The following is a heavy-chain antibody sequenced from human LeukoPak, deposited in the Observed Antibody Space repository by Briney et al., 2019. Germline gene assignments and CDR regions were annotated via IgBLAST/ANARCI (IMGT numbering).Heavy chain of an antibody. CDR3: ARTSSNSWSYGMDV. Sequence: SETLSLTCTVSDGSIGSYYWSWIRQPAGKGLEWIGRIYPSGSTNYNPSLKSRVTTSVDTSKNQFSLKLSSVTAADTAVYYCARTSSNSWSYGMDVWGQGTTVTVSS. D-gene: IGHD6-13*01. CDR2: IYPSGST. J-gene: IGHJ6*02. V-gene: IGHV4-4*07. CDR1: DGSIGSYY.